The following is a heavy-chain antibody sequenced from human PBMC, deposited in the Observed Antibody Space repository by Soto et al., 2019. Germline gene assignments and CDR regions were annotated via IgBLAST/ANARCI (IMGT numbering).Heavy chain of an antibody. CDR3: AREGGVGATTGWD. V-gene: IGHV1-69*06. Sequence: QVQLVQSGAEVKKPGSSVKVSCKASGGTFSSYAISWVRQAPGQGLEWMGGIIPIFGTANYAQKFQGRVTITADISRSKAYMELSSLRSGDRAVYYCAREGGVGATTGWDWGQGTLVTVSS. J-gene: IGHJ4*02. CDR1: GGTFSSYA. D-gene: IGHD1-26*01. CDR2: IIPIFGTA.